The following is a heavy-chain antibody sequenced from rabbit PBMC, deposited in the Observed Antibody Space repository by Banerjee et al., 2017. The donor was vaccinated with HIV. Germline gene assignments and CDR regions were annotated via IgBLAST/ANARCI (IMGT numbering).Heavy chain of an antibody. D-gene: IGHD8-1*01. CDR3: ARGLGGAAGNGYGL. V-gene: IGHV1S40*01. CDR2: IYGGSGST. CDR1: GVDFSSNT. Sequence: QSLEESGGDLVKPEGSLTLTCKASGVDFSSNTMCWVRQAPEKGLEWIACIYGGSGSTYYASWAKCRFTISKTSSTTVTLQMTSLTAADTATYFCARGLGGAAGNGYGLWGPGTLVTVS. J-gene: IGHJ6*01.